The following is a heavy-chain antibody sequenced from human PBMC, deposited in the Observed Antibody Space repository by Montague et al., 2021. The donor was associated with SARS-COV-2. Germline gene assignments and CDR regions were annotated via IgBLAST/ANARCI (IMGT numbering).Heavy chain of an antibody. D-gene: IGHD1-7*01. V-gene: IGHV4-34*01. Sequence: SETLSLTCAVYGGSFSGYYWSWIRQPPGKGLEWIGEINHSGSTNYNPSLKSRVTISVDTSKNQFSLKLSSVTAADTAVYYCARGRTGTTFYYSYYYGMDVWGQGTTVTVSS. CDR1: GGSFSGYY. J-gene: IGHJ6*02. CDR3: ARGRTGTTFYYSYYYGMDV. CDR2: INHSGST.